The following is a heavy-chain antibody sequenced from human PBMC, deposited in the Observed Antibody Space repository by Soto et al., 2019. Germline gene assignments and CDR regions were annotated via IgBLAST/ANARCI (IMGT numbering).Heavy chain of an antibody. Sequence: GGSLRLSCAASGFTFSSYSMNWVRQAPGKGLEWVSSISSSSSYIYYADSVKGRFTISSDNAKNSLYLQMNSLRAEDTAVYYCARGRITHDAFDIWGQGTMVTVSS. CDR2: ISSSSSYI. CDR1: GFTFSSYS. CDR3: ARGRITHDAFDI. J-gene: IGHJ3*02. D-gene: IGHD3-16*01. V-gene: IGHV3-21*01.